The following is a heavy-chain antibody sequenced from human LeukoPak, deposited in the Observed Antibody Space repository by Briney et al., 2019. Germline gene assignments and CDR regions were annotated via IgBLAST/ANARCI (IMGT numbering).Heavy chain of an antibody. CDR3: ARAVNYYDSSGYQAY. V-gene: IGHV3-23*01. Sequence: GGTLRLSCAASGFTFSSYGMSWVRRAPGKGLEWVSDIRGTGTSTYYADSVKGRFTISRDNSKNTLYLQMNSLRAEDTAVYYCARAVNYYDSSGYQAYWGQGTLVTVSS. J-gene: IGHJ4*02. D-gene: IGHD3-22*01. CDR1: GFTFSSYG. CDR2: IRGTGTST.